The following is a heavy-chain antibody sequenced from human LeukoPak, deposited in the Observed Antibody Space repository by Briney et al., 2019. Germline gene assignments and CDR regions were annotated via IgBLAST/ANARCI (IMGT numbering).Heavy chain of an antibody. D-gene: IGHD3-10*01. V-gene: IGHV3-49*03. CDR1: GFTFGSYA. Sequence: PGWSLRLSCTASGFTFGSYAMSWFRQAPGKGLEWVGFIRSKQYGGAIEYAASVRGRFTNSRDDWKSIAYLQMNSLKTEDTAVYYCARDQLGGGPYGYYYYYMDVWGKGTTVTVCS. J-gene: IGHJ6*03. CDR3: ARDQLGGGPYGYYYYYMDV. CDR2: IRSKQYGGAI.